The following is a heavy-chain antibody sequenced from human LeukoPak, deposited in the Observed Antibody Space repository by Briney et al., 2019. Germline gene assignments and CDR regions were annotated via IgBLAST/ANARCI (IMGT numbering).Heavy chain of an antibody. Sequence: KSSETLSLTCTVSGGSISSSSYYWGWIRQPPGKGLEWIGSIYYSGSTYYNPSLKSRVTISVDTSKNQFSLKLSSVTAADTAVYYCARRQQRLFDYWGQGTLVTVSS. CDR2: IYYSGST. D-gene: IGHD6-25*01. CDR1: GGSISSSSYY. V-gene: IGHV4-39*01. J-gene: IGHJ4*02. CDR3: ARRQQRLFDY.